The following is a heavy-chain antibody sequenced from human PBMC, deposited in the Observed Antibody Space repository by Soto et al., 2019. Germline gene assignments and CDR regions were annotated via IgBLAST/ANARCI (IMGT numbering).Heavy chain of an antibody. D-gene: IGHD5-12*01. CDR2: ISYDGSNK. J-gene: IGHJ3*02. Sequence: QAQLVESGGGVVQPGRSLRLSCAASGFTFSSYGMHWVRQAPGKGLEWVAVISYDGSNKYYADSVKGRFTISRDNSKNTLYLQMNSLRAEDTAVYYCAKDGAVDIVATITLGAFDIWGQGTMVTVSS. CDR3: AKDGAVDIVATITLGAFDI. CDR1: GFTFSSYG. V-gene: IGHV3-30*18.